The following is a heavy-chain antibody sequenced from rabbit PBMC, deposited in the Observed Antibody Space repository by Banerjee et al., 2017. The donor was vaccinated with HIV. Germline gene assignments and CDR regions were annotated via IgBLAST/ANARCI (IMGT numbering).Heavy chain of an antibody. CDR2: INVVTGKA. V-gene: IGHV1S40*01. J-gene: IGHJ4*01. CDR1: GFPFSEKAV. Sequence: GGGLVKPGASLTLTCEASGFPFSEKAVMCWVRQAPGKGLTWIACINVVTGKAVYASWVKGRFIMSRTSSTTVTLQMTSLTAADTATYFCARDLVAVIGWNFNLWGPGTLVTVS. CDR3: ARDLVAVIGWNFNL. D-gene: IGHD1-1*01.